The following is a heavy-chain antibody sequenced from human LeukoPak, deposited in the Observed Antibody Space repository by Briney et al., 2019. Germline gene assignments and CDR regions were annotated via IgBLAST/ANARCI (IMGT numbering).Heavy chain of an antibody. CDR2: INPNSGAT. D-gene: IGHD3-22*01. V-gene: IGHV1-2*02. Sequence: VASVTVSCKASGYTFTGYYIHLVRQAPGQGLECMGWINPNSGATNFAQKFQGRVTLTRDTSISTAYVELSSLKSDDTAIYYCASGADVKSVHYNDRSAYSYYFDYWGQGTLVTVSS. CDR3: ASGADVKSVHYNDRSAYSYYFDY. J-gene: IGHJ4*02. CDR1: GYTFTGYY.